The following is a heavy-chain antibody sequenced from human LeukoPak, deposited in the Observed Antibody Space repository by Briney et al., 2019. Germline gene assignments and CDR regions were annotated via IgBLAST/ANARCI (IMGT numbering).Heavy chain of an antibody. CDR2: IWYDGSNE. CDR3: ARGVTTADY. Sequence: GRSLRLSCAASGFTFSNYGMHRVRQAPGKGLEWVAVIWYDGSNEYYADSVKGRFTISRDNSKNTLYLQMNSLRAEDTAVYFCARGVTTADYWGQGTLVTVSS. D-gene: IGHD4-11*01. V-gene: IGHV3-33*01. J-gene: IGHJ4*02. CDR1: GFTFSNYG.